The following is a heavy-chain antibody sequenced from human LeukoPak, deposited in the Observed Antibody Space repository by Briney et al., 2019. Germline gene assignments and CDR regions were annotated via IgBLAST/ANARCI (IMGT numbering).Heavy chain of an antibody. J-gene: IGHJ5*02. V-gene: IGHV4-61*02. CDR1: GGSISSGSYY. D-gene: IGHD2-2*01. Sequence: PSETLSLTCTVSGGSISSGSYYWSWIRQPAGKGLEWIGRIYTSGSTNYNPSLKSRVTISVDTSKNQFSLKLSSVTAADTAVYYCAREFVVVPAAANWFDPWGQGTLVTVSS. CDR2: IYTSGST. CDR3: AREFVVVPAAANWFDP.